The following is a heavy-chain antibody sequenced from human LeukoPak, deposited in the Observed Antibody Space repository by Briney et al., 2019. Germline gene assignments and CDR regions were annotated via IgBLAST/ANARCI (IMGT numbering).Heavy chain of an antibody. CDR2: INPSGGST. V-gene: IGHV1-46*01. D-gene: IGHD4-17*01. CDR3: ASDPTYGDYGGFFDY. CDR1: GYTFTSYY. J-gene: IGHJ4*02. Sequence: ASVKVSCKASGYTFTSYYMHWVRQAPGQGLEWMGIINPSGGSTSYAQKFEGRVTMTRDTSTSTVYMELSSLRSEDTAVYYCASDPTYGDYGGFFDYWGQGTLVTVSS.